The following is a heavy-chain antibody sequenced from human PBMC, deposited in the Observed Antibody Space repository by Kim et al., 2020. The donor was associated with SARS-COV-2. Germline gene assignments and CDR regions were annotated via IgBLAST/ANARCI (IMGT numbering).Heavy chain of an antibody. D-gene: IGHD6-13*01. Sequence: NPSLNRRVTISVDTSKNQSSLERSSVTAADTAVDYCARGVAAAGRWYFDLWGRGTLVTVSS. V-gene: IGHV4-31*02. J-gene: IGHJ2*01. CDR3: ARGVAAAGRWYFDL.